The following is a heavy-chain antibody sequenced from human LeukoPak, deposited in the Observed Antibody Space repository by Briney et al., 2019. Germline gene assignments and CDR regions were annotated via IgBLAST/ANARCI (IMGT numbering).Heavy chain of an antibody. CDR3: VSLHIAAPYYIDV. J-gene: IGHJ6*03. D-gene: IGHD6-6*01. V-gene: IGHV4-4*09. Sequence: SETPSLTCTLSGGSISSYYWSWIRQRPGKGLRWIGYIYTSGSTNYNPSLESRVTVSEETSRYQFSLKLRSVTAADTAVYYCVSLHIAAPYYIDVWAKGTAVTVSS. CDR2: IYTSGST. CDR1: GGSISSYY.